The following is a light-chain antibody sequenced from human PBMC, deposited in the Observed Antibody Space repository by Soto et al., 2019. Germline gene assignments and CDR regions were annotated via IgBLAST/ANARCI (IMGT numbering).Light chain of an antibody. CDR1: QSLLHSNGYNY. J-gene: IGKJ1*01. CDR3: MQGLQTRT. V-gene: IGKV2-28*01. CDR2: LGS. Sequence: DIVMTQSPLSLPVTPGEPASISRRSSQSLLHSNGYNYLDWYLQKPGQSPQLLIYLGSYRASGVPDRFSGSGSGTDFTLKISRVEAEDVGVYYCMQGLQTRTFGQGTKVDIK.